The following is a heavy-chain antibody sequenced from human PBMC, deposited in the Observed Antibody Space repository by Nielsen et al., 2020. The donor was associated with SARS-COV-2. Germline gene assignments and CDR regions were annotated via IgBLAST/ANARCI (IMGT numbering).Heavy chain of an antibody. CDR3: ARAKGVERGLFDY. Sequence: SETLSLTCTVSGGSISSYYWSWIRQPPGKGLEWIGYIYYSGSTNYNPSLKSRVTISVDTSKNQFSLKLSSVTAADTAVYYCARAKGVERGLFDYWGQGTLVTVSS. CDR1: GGSISSYY. J-gene: IGHJ4*02. V-gene: IGHV4-59*01. CDR2: IYYSGST. D-gene: IGHD1-1*01.